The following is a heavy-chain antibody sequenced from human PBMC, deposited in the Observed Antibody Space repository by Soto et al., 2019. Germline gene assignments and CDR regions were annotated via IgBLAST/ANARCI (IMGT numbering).Heavy chain of an antibody. CDR1: GYSFTSYW. J-gene: IGHJ6*02. CDR2: IYPGDSDT. D-gene: IGHD1-26*01. CDR3: ARRSATTPAYYYGMDV. Sequence: GEFLKISCKGSGYSFTSYWIGWVRQMPGKGLEWMGIIYPGDSDTRYSPSFQGQVTISADKSISTAYLQWSSLKASDTAMYYCARRSATTPAYYYGMDVWGQGTTVTVSS. V-gene: IGHV5-51*01.